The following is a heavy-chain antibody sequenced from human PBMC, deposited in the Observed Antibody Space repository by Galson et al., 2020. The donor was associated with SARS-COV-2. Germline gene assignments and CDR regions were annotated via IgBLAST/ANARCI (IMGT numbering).Heavy chain of an antibody. J-gene: IGHJ3*02. Sequence: ETSETLSLTCTVSGGSINNYYWNWIRQPPGKTLEWIGYTYNSGNTNYNPSLRSRVTISLDTSKKQVSLKLTSMTAADTAVYYCARRGADYYDARGYSEIDALDIWGQGTMVTVSS. CDR2: TYNSGNT. CDR3: ARRGADYYDARGYSEIDALDI. CDR1: GGSINNYY. V-gene: IGHV4-59*01. D-gene: IGHD3-22*01.